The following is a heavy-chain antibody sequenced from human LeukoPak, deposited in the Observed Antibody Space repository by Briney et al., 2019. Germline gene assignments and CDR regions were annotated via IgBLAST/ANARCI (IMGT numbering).Heavy chain of an antibody. V-gene: IGHV6-1*01. CDR3: ARVGPPAGYCSGGSCLRRYGMDV. D-gene: IGHD2-15*01. J-gene: IGHJ6*02. Sequence: SQTLSLTCAISGDSVSSNSAAWNWIRQSPSRGLEWLGRTYYRSKWYNDYAVSVKSRITINPDTSENQFSLQLNSVTPEDTAVYYCARVGPPAGYCSGGSCLRRYGMDVWGQGTTVTVSS. CDR1: GDSVSSNSAA. CDR2: TYYRSKWYN.